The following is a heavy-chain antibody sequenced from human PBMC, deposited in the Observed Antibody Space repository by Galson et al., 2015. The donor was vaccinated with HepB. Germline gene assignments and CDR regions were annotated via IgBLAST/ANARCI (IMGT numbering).Heavy chain of an antibody. Sequence: SLRLSCAASGFTFSSYAMSWVRQAPGKGLEWVPAISGSGGSTYYADSVKGRFTISRDNSKNTLYLQMNSLRAEDTAVYYCAKGDLYGGLFDYWGQGTLVTVSS. J-gene: IGHJ4*02. CDR1: GFTFSSYA. CDR3: AKGDLYGGLFDY. D-gene: IGHD2-8*01. V-gene: IGHV3-23*01. CDR2: ISGSGGST.